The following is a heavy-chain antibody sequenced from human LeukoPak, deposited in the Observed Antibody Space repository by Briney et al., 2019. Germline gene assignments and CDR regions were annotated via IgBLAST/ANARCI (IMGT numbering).Heavy chain of an antibody. CDR3: ARGRIVATYYYYGMDV. J-gene: IGHJ6*02. CDR2: INPNSGGT. Sequence: ASVTVSCTASGYTFTGYYMHWVRQAPGQGLEWMGWINPNSGGTNYAQKFQGWVTMTRDTSISTAYMELSRLRSDDTAVYYCARGRIVATYYYYGMDVWGQGTTVTVSS. V-gene: IGHV1-2*04. CDR1: GYTFTGYY. D-gene: IGHD5-12*01.